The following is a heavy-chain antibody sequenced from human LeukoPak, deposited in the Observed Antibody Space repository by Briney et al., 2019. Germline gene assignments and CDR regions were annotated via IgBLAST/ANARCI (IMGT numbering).Heavy chain of an antibody. V-gene: IGHV1-8*01. CDR2: MNPNSGNT. CDR3: AREGTAAAPSYYYYYYMDV. J-gene: IGHJ6*03. D-gene: IGHD6-13*01. Sequence: ASVKVSCKASGYTFTSYDINWVRQATGQGLEWMGWMNPNSGNTGYAQKFQGRVTMNRNTSISTAYMELSSLRSEDTAVYCCAREGTAAAPSYYYYYYMDVWGKGTTVTVSS. CDR1: GYTFTSYD.